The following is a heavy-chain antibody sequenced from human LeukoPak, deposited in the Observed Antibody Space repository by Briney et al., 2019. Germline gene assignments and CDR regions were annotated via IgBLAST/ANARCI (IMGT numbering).Heavy chain of an antibody. CDR3: ARHAGGIAAAGTRPFDY. J-gene: IGHJ4*02. V-gene: IGHV4-39*01. D-gene: IGHD6-13*01. CDR1: GASFSSSTYY. Sequence: TSSETLSLTCTVSGASFSSSTYYRGWIRQPPGKGLEWIGSIYYSGSTYYNPSLKSRVTMSVDTSKNQFSLKLSSVTAADTAVYYCARHAGGIAAAGTRPFDYWGQGTLVTVSS. CDR2: IYYSGST.